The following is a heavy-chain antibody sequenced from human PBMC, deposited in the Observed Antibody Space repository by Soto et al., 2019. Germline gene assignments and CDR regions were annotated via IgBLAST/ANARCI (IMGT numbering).Heavy chain of an antibody. J-gene: IGHJ5*02. CDR2: IYYSGST. CDR3: ARDLRSIAAAGFDP. CDR1: GGSISSYY. Sequence: ETLSLTCTVSGGSISSYYWSWIRQPPGKGLEWIGYIYYSGSTNYNPSLKSRVTISVDTSKNQFSLKLSSVTAADTAVYYCARDLRSIAAAGFDPWGQGTLVTVSS. D-gene: IGHD6-13*01. V-gene: IGHV4-59*01.